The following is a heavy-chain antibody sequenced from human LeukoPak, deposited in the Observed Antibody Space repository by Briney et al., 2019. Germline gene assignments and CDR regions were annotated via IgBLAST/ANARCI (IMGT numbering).Heavy chain of an antibody. CDR1: GFTFSSYE. D-gene: IGHD6-13*01. V-gene: IGHV3-48*03. J-gene: IGHJ5*02. CDR3: ARDPGYPTVWFDP. CDR2: ISSSGSTI. Sequence: GGSLRLSCAASGFTFSSYEMNWVRQAPGKGLEWVSYISSSGSTIYYADSVKGRFTISRDNAKNSLYLQMNSLRAEDTAVYYCARDPGYPTVWFDPWGQGTLVTVSS.